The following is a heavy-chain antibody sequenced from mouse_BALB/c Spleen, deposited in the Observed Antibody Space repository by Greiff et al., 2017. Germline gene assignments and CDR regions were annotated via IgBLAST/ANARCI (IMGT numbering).Heavy chain of an antibody. CDR3: ARNYYYDYGYYAMDY. CDR1: GFSLTSYG. V-gene: IGHV2-4-1*01. Sequence: VQLKESGPGLVQPSQSLSITCTVSGFSLTSYGVHWVRQSPGKGLEWLGVIWSGGSTDYNAAFISRLSISKDNSKSQVFFKMNSLQADDTAIYYCARNYYYDYGYYAMDYWGQGTSVTVSS. CDR2: IWSGGST. D-gene: IGHD2-4*01. J-gene: IGHJ4*01.